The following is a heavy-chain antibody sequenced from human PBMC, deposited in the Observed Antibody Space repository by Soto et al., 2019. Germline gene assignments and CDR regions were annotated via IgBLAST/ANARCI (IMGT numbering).Heavy chain of an antibody. Sequence: PGGALRLSCAASGFTFSSYAMHWVRQAPGKGLEWVAVISYDGSNKYYADSVKGRLTISRDNSKNTLDLQMNSLRAEDTAVYYCAREGYYGSGSYLYYYYYYGMDVWGQGTTVTVSS. CDR3: AREGYYGSGSYLYYYYYYGMDV. CDR1: GFTFSSYA. D-gene: IGHD3-10*01. CDR2: ISYDGSNK. J-gene: IGHJ6*02. V-gene: IGHV3-30-3*01.